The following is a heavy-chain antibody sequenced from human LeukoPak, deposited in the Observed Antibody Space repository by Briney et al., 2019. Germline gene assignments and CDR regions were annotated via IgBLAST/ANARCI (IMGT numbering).Heavy chain of an antibody. D-gene: IGHD6-19*01. CDR1: GFTFSSYA. V-gene: IGHV3-30*04. Sequence: GRSLRLSCAASGFTFSSYAMHWVRQAPGKGLEWVAVISYDGSNKYYADSVKGRFTISRDNSKNTLYLQMNSLRAEDTAVYYCAKEIAVAGTGAPYPFDYWGQGTLVTVSS. CDR2: ISYDGSNK. J-gene: IGHJ4*02. CDR3: AKEIAVAGTGAPYPFDY.